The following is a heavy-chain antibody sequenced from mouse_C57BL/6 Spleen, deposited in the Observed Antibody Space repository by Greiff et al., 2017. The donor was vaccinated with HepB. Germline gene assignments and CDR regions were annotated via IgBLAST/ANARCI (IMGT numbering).Heavy chain of an antibody. D-gene: IGHD2-14*01. J-gene: IGHJ4*01. V-gene: IGHV1-54*01. CDR1: GYAFTNYL. Sequence: VKLMESGAELVRPGTSVKVSCKASGYAFTNYLIEWVKQRPGQGLEWIGVINPGSGGTNYNEKFKGKATLTADKSSSTAYMQLSSLTSEDSAVYFCARSSPGTSRMDYWGQGTSVTVSS. CDR2: INPGSGGT. CDR3: ARSSPGTSRMDY.